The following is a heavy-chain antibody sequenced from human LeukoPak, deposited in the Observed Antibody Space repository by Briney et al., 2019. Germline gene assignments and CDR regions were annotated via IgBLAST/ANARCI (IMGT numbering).Heavy chain of an antibody. CDR1: GGSFSGYY. J-gene: IGHJ4*02. CDR3: AYSSSWATRAFDY. V-gene: IGHV4-34*01. D-gene: IGHD6-13*01. CDR2: INHSGST. Sequence: SETLSLTCAVYGGSFSGYYWSWIRQPPGKGLEWIGEINHSGSTNYNPSLKSRVTISVDTSKNQFSLKLSSVTAADTAVYHCAYSSSWATRAFDYWGQGTLVTVSS.